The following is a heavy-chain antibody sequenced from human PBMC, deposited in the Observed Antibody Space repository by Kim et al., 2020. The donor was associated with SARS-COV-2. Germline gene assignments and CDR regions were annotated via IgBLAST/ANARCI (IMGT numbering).Heavy chain of an antibody. V-gene: IGHV7-4-1*02. CDR3: AREEYGYDILTGYYPYYYYGMDV. J-gene: IGHJ6*02. CDR2: INTNTGNP. CDR1: GYTFTSYA. Sequence: ASVKVSCKASGYTFTSYAMNWVRQAPGQGLECMGWINTNTGNPTYAQGFTGRFVFSLDTSVSTAYLQISSLKAEDTAVYYCAREEYGYDILTGYYPYYYYGMDVWGQGTTVTVSS. D-gene: IGHD3-9*01.